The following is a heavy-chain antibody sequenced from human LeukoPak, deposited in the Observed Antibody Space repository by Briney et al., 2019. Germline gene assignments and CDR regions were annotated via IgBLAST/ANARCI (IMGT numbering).Heavy chain of an antibody. CDR3: ARDGGSKDYYYYYYMDV. D-gene: IGHD4-11*01. CDR1: GGSISSSSYY. Sequence: SETLSLTCTVSGGSISSSSYYWGWIRQPPGKGLEWIGRIYTSGSTNYNPSLKSRVTMSVDTSKNQFSLKLSSVTAADTAVYYCARDGGSKDYYYYYYMDVWGKGTTVTVSS. CDR2: IYTSGST. V-gene: IGHV4-39*07. J-gene: IGHJ6*03.